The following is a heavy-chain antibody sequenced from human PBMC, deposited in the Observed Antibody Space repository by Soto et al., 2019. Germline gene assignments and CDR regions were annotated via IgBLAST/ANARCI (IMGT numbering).Heavy chain of an antibody. J-gene: IGHJ4*02. D-gene: IGHD3-16*01. CDR1: GGSISSGGYC. Sequence: QVQLQESGPGLVKPSQTLSLTCTVSGGSISSGGYCWSWIRQHPGEGLEWIGFMYNSGSTSYNPSLNSRATISVDTSTNQFSLNLRSVTAADTAVYYCARGGDTTKVDYWGQGTLVTVSS. CDR2: MYNSGST. CDR3: ARGGDTTKVDY. V-gene: IGHV4-31*03.